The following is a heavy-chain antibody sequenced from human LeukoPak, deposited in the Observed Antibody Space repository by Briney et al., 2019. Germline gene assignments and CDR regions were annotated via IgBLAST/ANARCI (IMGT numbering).Heavy chain of an antibody. J-gene: IGHJ4*02. Sequence: GGSLRLSCTAPGFTFSSYAIHWIRQAPGKGLEWMALVWHDGGNRYYSEAVKGRFTISRDNSKNTVYLQINSLRAEDTAVYYCARELFGSGSCPDYWGQGTRVTVSS. CDR3: ARELFGSGSCPDY. CDR2: VWHDGGNR. CDR1: GFTFSSYA. D-gene: IGHD3-10*01. V-gene: IGHV3-33*01.